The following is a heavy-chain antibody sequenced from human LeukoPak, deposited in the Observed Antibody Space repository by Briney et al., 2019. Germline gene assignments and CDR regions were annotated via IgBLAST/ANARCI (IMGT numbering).Heavy chain of an antibody. CDR1: GGSICSSSYY. CDR3: ASFSGYDRSGDAFDI. CDR2: IYYSGST. V-gene: IGHV4-39*07. D-gene: IGHD5-12*01. J-gene: IGHJ3*02. Sequence: SETLSLTCTVSGGSICSSSYYWGWIRQPPGKGLEWIGSIYYSGSTYYNPSLKSRVTISVDTSKNQFSLKLSSVTAADTAVYYCASFSGYDRSGDAFDIWGQGTMVTVSS.